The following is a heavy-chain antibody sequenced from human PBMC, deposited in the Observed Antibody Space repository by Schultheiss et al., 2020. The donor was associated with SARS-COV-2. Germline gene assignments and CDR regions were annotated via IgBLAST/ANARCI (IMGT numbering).Heavy chain of an antibody. CDR2: ISYDGSNK. Sequence: GESLKISCAASGFTFSSYGMHWVRQAPGKGLEWVAVISYDGSNKYYADSVKGRFTISRDNSKNTLHLQMNSLRAEDTAVYYCARDPGSELRRNNYFDYWGQGTLVTVSS. D-gene: IGHD4-23*01. J-gene: IGHJ4*02. CDR1: GFTFSSYG. CDR3: ARDPGSELRRNNYFDY. V-gene: IGHV3-33*05.